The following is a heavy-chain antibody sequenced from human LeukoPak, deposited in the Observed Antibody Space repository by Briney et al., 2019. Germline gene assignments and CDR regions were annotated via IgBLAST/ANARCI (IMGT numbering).Heavy chain of an antibody. CDR2: IYTSGST. V-gene: IGHV4-61*02. Sequence: SETLSLTCTVSGGSISSGSYYWSWIRQPAGKGLEWIGRIYTSGSTNYNPSLKSRVTISVDTSKNQFSLKLSSVTVADTAVYYCAREGYDFWSGYYDYWGQGTLVTVSS. CDR3: AREGYDFWSGYYDY. CDR1: GGSISSGSYY. D-gene: IGHD3-3*01. J-gene: IGHJ4*02.